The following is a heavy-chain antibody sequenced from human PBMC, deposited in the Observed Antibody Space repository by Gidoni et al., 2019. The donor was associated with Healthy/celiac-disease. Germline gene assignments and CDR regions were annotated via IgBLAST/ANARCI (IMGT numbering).Heavy chain of an antibody. CDR2: IYYSGST. J-gene: IGHJ5*02. Sequence: QVQLQESGPGLVTPSKTLSLTCTVSGGYISRGGYYWSWIRQHPGKGLEWIGYIYYSGSTYYNPSLKSRVTISVDTSKNQFSLKLSSVTAADTAVYYCARECKYYDFWSGYSETNWFDPWGQGTLVTVSS. V-gene: IGHV4-31*03. CDR3: ARECKYYDFWSGYSETNWFDP. D-gene: IGHD3-3*01. CDR1: GGYISRGGYY.